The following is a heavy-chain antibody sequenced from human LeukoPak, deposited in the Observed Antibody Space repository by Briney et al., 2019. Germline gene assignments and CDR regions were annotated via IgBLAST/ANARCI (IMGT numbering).Heavy chain of an antibody. V-gene: IGHV4-34*01. CDR3: ASLRGFDP. CDR2: INHSGST. Sequence: SETLSLTCAVYGGSFSNYYWSWIRQPPGKGLEWIGEINHSGSTNYNPSLKSRVTISVDTSKNQFSLKVSSVTAADTAVYYCASLRGFDPWGQGTLVTVSS. J-gene: IGHJ5*02. CDR1: GGSFSNYY.